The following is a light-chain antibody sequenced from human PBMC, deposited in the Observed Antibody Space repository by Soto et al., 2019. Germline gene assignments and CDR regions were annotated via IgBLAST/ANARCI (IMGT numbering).Light chain of an antibody. Sequence: QSVLTQPASVPGSPGQSITISCTGTSSDVGGYNYVSWYQQHPGKAPKLMIYEVSNRPSGVSNRFSGSKSGNTASLTISGLQAEDEADYYCSSYTSSSTFYVFGTGTKVTVL. V-gene: IGLV2-14*01. J-gene: IGLJ1*01. CDR1: SSDVGGYNY. CDR3: SSYTSSSTFYV. CDR2: EVS.